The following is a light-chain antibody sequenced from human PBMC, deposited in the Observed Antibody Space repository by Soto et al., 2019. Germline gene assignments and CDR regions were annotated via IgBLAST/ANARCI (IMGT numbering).Light chain of an antibody. Sequence: DIEMTQSPATLSASEGDRVTITCRASQSIDNWLAWYQQNPGKAPKLLIYKASTLESGVPSRCSGSGSGTEFTLTISSLQADEVATYYCHQYNSYSSGTFGQGTKVEIK. V-gene: IGKV1-5*03. CDR2: KAS. CDR3: HQYNSYSSGT. J-gene: IGKJ1*01. CDR1: QSIDNW.